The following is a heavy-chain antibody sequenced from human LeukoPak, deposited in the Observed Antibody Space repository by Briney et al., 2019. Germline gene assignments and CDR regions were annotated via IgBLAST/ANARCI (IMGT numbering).Heavy chain of an antibody. D-gene: IGHD3-3*01. CDR2: ISSSGSTI. CDR3: ACDYDFWSGYSSYGMDV. CDR1: GFTFSDYY. V-gene: IGHV3-11*01. J-gene: IGHJ6*02. Sequence: GGSLRLSCAASGFTFSDYYMSWIRQAPGKGLECVSYISSSGSTIYYADSVKGRFTISRDNAKNSLYLQMNSLRAEDTAVYYCACDYDFWSGYSSYGMDVWGQGTTVTVSS.